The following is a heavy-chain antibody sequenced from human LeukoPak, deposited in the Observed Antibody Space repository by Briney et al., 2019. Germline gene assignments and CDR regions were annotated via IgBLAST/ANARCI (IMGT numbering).Heavy chain of an antibody. CDR2: IYYSGST. V-gene: IGHV4-39*01. J-gene: IGHJ5*02. Sequence: SETLSLTCTVSGGSISSSSYYWGWLRQPPGQGLEWFGSIYYSGSTYYNPSLKSRVTISVDTSKNQFSLKLSSVTAADTAVYYCERTLHCSSTSCYWIYWFDPWGQGTLVTVSS. D-gene: IGHD2-2*01. CDR1: GGSISSSSYY. CDR3: ERTLHCSSTSCYWIYWFDP.